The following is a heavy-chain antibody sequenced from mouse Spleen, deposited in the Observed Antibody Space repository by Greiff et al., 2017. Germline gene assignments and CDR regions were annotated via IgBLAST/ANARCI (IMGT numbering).Heavy chain of an antibody. V-gene: IGHV3-6*02. CDR3: AIITTEGAMDY. Sequence: EVKLQESGPGLVKPSQSLSLTCSVTGYSITSGYYWNWIRQFPGNKLEWMGYISYDGSNNYNPSLKNRISITRDTSKNQFFLKLNSVTTEDTATYYCAIITTEGAMDYWGQGTSVTVSS. J-gene: IGHJ4*01. CDR2: ISYDGSN. D-gene: IGHD1-1*01. CDR1: GYSITSGYY.